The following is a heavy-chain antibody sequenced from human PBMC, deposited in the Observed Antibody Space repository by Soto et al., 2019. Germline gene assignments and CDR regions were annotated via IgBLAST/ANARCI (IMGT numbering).Heavy chain of an antibody. V-gene: IGHV1-3*01. CDR2: INAGNGNT. CDR1: GYTFTSYA. D-gene: IGHD6-19*01. CDR3: ARTGGTAVAGAYDY. J-gene: IGHJ4*02. Sequence: ASVKVSCKASGYTFTSYAMHWVRQAPGQRLEWMGWINAGNGNTKYSQKFQGRVTITRDTSASTAYMELSSLSSEDTAVYYCARTGGTAVAGAYDYWGQGTLVTVSS.